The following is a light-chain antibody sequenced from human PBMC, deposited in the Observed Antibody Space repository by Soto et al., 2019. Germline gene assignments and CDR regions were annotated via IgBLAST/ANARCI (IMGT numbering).Light chain of an antibody. Sequence: EIVLTPSPGALSWAAGERAPLSCRASQSVTSSYLAWYQQKPGQAPRLLIYGASSRATGIPDRFSGSGSGTDFTLTISRLEPEDFAVYYCQQCGTSPLTFGGGTKVDIK. J-gene: IGKJ4*01. CDR3: QQCGTSPLT. V-gene: IGKV3-20*01. CDR2: GAS. CDR1: QSVTSSY.